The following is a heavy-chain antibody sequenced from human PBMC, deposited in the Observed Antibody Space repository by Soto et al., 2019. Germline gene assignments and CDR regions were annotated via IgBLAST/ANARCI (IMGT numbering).Heavy chain of an antibody. D-gene: IGHD3-9*01. V-gene: IGHV2-5*02. CDR1: GFSLSTSGVG. CDR3: ARVDYDILTGHYYGMDG. Sequence: SGPTLVNPTQTLTLTCTFSGFSLSTSGVGVGWIRQPPGKALEWLALIYWDDDKRYSPSLKSRLTITKDTSKNQVVLTMTNMDPVDTATYYCARVDYDILTGHYYGMDGWGQGTTVTFSS. J-gene: IGHJ6*02. CDR2: IYWDDDK.